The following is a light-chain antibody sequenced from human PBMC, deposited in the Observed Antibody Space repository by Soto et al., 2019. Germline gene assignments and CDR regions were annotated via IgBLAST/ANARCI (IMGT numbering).Light chain of an antibody. CDR3: QKYTNVPA. CDR2: AAS. CDR1: QGISNY. Sequence: DIQMTQSPSSLSASVGDRVTITCRASQGISNYLAWYQQIPGKVPKLLISAASTLQSGVPSRFSGSGSGTDFTLPISSPQPEDVATYYCQKYTNVPAFGGGTKVEIK. J-gene: IGKJ4*01. V-gene: IGKV1-27*01.